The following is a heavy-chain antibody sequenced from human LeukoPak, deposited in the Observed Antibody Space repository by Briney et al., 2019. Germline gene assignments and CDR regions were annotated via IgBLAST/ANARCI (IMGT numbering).Heavy chain of an antibody. V-gene: IGHV1-2*02. J-gene: IGHJ4*02. D-gene: IGHD3-3*01. CDR1: GYTFTGYY. CDR2: INPNSGGT. Sequence: ASVKVSCKASGYTFTGYYMHWVRQAPGQGLEWMGWINPNSGGTNYAQKFQGRVTMTRDTSTSTAYMELSRLRSDDTAVYYCARTDNYDFWSGSRPDFDYWGQGTLVAVSS. CDR3: ARTDNYDFWSGSRPDFDY.